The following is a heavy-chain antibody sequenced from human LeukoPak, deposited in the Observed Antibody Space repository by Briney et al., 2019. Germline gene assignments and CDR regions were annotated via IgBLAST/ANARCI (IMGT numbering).Heavy chain of an antibody. V-gene: IGHV4-59*08. J-gene: IGHJ4*02. Sequence: SETLSLTCSVSGGSISSLYWSWIRQPPGKGPEWIGYIYYTGSTNYNPSLKSRVTTFVDMSKNQFSLRLSSVTAADTAVYYCARHRAYSSSSPFDYWGQGTLVTVSS. D-gene: IGHD6-6*01. CDR3: ARHRAYSSSSPFDY. CDR1: GGSISSLY. CDR2: IYYTGST.